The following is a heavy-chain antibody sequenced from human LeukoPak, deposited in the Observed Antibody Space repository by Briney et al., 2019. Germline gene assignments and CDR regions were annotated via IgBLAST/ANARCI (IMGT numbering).Heavy chain of an antibody. J-gene: IGHJ5*02. D-gene: IGHD3-10*01. CDR2: IYYSGST. Sequence: SETLSLTCTVSGGSISSYYWSWIRQPPGKGLEWIGYIYYSGSTNYNPSLKSRVTISVDTSKNQFSLKLSSVTAADTAVYYCARGSRGVTNMNWFDPWGQGTLVTVSS. CDR1: GGSISSYY. CDR3: ARGSRGVTNMNWFDP. V-gene: IGHV4-59*01.